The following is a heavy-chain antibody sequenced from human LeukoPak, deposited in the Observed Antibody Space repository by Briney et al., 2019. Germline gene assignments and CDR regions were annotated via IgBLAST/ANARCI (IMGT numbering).Heavy chain of an antibody. CDR3: ARGRITYYYYGMDV. D-gene: IGHD3-3*01. J-gene: IGHJ6*02. CDR2: IWYDGSNK. V-gene: IGHV3-33*01. CDR1: GFTFSSYG. Sequence: GRSLRLSCAASGFTFSSYGMHWVRQAPGKGLEWVAVIWYDGSNKYYADSVKGRFTISRDNSKNTLYLQMNSLRAEDTAVYYCARGRITYYYYGMDVWGQGTTVTVSS.